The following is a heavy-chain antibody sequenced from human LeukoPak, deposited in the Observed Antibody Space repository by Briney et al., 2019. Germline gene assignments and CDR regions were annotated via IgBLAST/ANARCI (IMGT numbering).Heavy chain of an antibody. CDR2: IYYSGST. J-gene: IGHJ5*02. CDR3: ARAGPFGNWFDP. V-gene: IGHV4-30-4*08. CDR1: GGSISSGDYY. D-gene: IGHD3-10*01. Sequence: SQTLSLTCTVSGGSISSGDYYWSWIRQPPGKGLEWIGYIYYSGSTYYNPSLKSRVTISVDTSKNQFSLKLSSVTAADTAVYYCARAGPFGNWFDPWGQGTLVTASS.